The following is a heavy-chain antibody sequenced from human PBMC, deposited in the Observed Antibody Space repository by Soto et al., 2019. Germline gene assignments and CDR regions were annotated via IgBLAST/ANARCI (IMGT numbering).Heavy chain of an antibody. J-gene: IGHJ4*02. Sequence: SETLSLTCTVSGGSISSYYWSWIRQPPGKGLEWIGYIYYSGSTNYYPSLKSRVTISVDTSKNQFSLKLSSVTAADTAVYYCARAYYDFWSGYYADYWGQGTLVTVSS. D-gene: IGHD3-3*01. CDR1: GGSISSYY. CDR2: IYYSGST. CDR3: ARAYYDFWSGYYADY. V-gene: IGHV4-59*01.